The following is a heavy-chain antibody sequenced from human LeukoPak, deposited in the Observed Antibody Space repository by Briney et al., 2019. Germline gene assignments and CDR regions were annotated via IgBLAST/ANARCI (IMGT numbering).Heavy chain of an antibody. D-gene: IGHD5-18*01. Sequence: SETLSLTCAVSGGSIRSSNWWSWVRQPPGKGLEWIGEIYQSGRTNYNPSLKSRVTISVDKSKNQFSLKLTSVTAADTAVYYCTRAQDTGMDCWGQGTLVTVSS. CDR3: TRAQDTGMDC. V-gene: IGHV4-4*02. J-gene: IGHJ4*02. CDR1: GGSIRSSNW. CDR2: IYQSGRT.